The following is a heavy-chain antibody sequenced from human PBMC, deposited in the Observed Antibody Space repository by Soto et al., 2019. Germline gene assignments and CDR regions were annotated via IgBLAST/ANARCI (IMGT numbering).Heavy chain of an antibody. CDR1: GFTFSSYG. CDR2: ISYDGSNK. Sequence: GGSLRLSCAASGFTFSSYGMHWVRQAPGKGLEWVAVISYDGSNKYYADSVKGRFTISRDNSKNTLYLQMNSLRAEDTAVYYCAKVADIVVVTAPPDYWGQGTLVTVSS. V-gene: IGHV3-30*18. J-gene: IGHJ4*02. D-gene: IGHD2-21*02. CDR3: AKVADIVVVTAPPDY.